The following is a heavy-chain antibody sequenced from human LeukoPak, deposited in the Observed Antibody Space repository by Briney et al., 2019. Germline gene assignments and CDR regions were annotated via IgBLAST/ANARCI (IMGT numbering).Heavy chain of an antibody. Sequence: ASVKVSCKASGYPFSDYYLHWVRQAPGQGLEWMGWINPNSGVTKYAQKFQGRVIMTRDTSISTAYMELSSLRSEDTAVYYCARETVGYSGYDFYMDVWGKGTTVTISS. CDR1: GYPFSDYY. CDR2: INPNSGVT. CDR3: ARETVGYSGYDFYMDV. V-gene: IGHV1-2*02. D-gene: IGHD5-12*01. J-gene: IGHJ6*03.